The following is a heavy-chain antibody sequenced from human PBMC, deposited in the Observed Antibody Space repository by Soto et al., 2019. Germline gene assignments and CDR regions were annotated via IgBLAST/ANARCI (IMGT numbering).Heavy chain of an antibody. CDR1: GYTLTELS. V-gene: IGHV1-24*01. Sequence: GASVKVSCKVSGYTLTELSMHWVRQAPGKGLEWMGGFDPEDGETIYAQKFQGRVTMTEDTSTDTAYMELSSLRSEDTAVYYCATVRSGVYCSSTSCYLVGFDPWGQGTPVTVSS. CDR2: FDPEDGET. D-gene: IGHD2-2*01. CDR3: ATVRSGVYCSSTSCYLVGFDP. J-gene: IGHJ5*02.